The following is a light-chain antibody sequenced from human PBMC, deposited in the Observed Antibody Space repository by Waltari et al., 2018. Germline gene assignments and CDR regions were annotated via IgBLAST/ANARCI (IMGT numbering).Light chain of an antibody. J-gene: IGKJ3*01. CDR1: ESVTGY. CDR3: QHRTRWPPLFT. Sequence: EIELTQSPATLSLSPGESATLTCRASESVTGYLARYQQKPGQAPSLLIYSASRRVSGIPARFSGSGSWTDFTLTISSLEPEDFAVYYCQHRTRWPPLFTLGPGTRVDL. CDR2: SAS. V-gene: IGKV3-11*01.